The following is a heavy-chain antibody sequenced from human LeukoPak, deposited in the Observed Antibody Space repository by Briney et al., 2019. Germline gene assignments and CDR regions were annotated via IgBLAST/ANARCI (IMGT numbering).Heavy chain of an antibody. Sequence: GGSLRLSCAASGFTFSNYAMNWVLQAPGKGLEWVSLISSSGANAYYADSVRGRFTISRDKSKNTVSLQMNSLRGEDTALYYCAKDVRVGGGGMDVWGQGTPVTVSS. CDR3: AKDVRVGGGGMDV. CDR1: GFTFSNYA. CDR2: ISSSGANA. D-gene: IGHD1-26*01. V-gene: IGHV3-23*01. J-gene: IGHJ6*02.